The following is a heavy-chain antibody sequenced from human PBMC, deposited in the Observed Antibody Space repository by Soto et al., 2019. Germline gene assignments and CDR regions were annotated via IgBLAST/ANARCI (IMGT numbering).Heavy chain of an antibody. CDR3: ARHGPDIVHDY. J-gene: IGHJ4*02. D-gene: IGHD2-8*01. CDR1: GFTFSSYG. Sequence: GGSLRLSCAASGFTFSSYGMYWVRQAPGKGLEWVAVISYDGSTKYYADSVKGRFTISRDKSISTAYVQWSSLKASDTAMYYCARHGPDIVHDYWGRGTLVTVSS. CDR2: ISYDGSTK. V-gene: IGHV3-30*03.